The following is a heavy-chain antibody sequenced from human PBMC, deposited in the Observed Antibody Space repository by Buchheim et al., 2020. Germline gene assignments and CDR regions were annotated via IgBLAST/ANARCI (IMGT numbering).Heavy chain of an antibody. V-gene: IGHV3-33*01. Sequence: QVQLVESGGGVVQPGRSLRLSCAASGFTFSSYGMHWVRQAPGKGLEWVAVIWYDGSNKYYADSVKGRFTISRDTFKTTLYLQMNRLRAEDTAVYYCARAYSGSYYLGYWGQGTL. CDR3: ARAYSGSYYLGY. CDR2: IWYDGSNK. D-gene: IGHD1-26*01. J-gene: IGHJ4*02. CDR1: GFTFSSYG.